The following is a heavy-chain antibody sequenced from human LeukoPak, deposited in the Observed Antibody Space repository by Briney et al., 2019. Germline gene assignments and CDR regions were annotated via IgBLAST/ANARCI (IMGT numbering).Heavy chain of an antibody. J-gene: IGHJ3*02. CDR3: ARRTGCPGSYWPPDM. CDR2: VCYHGST. Sequence: PSETLSLTCTVSGDSISSTTYPWGWIRQSPGKGLEWIGSVCYHGSTFYNPSLSKRVTVSVDTSKNQFSLRLSSVTAADTAVYYCARRTGCPGSYWPPDMWGQGTMVTVSS. CDR1: GDSISSTTYP. V-gene: IGHV4-39*01. D-gene: IGHD3-10*02.